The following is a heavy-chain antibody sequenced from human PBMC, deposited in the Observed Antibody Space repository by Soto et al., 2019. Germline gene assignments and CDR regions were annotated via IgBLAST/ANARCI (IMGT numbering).Heavy chain of an antibody. CDR1: GFTFGGSA. D-gene: IGHD4-4*01. CDR3: AKDRRDSYAFEI. Sequence: DVQLVESGGGLVQPGGSLKLSCAVSGFTFGGSAMHWVRQASGKGLEWVSGISWNSGSIGYADSVKGRFTISRDNAKNSLYLQMNSLRAEDTALYYCAKDRRDSYAFEIWGQGTMVTVCS. CDR2: ISWNSGSI. V-gene: IGHV3-9*01. J-gene: IGHJ3*02.